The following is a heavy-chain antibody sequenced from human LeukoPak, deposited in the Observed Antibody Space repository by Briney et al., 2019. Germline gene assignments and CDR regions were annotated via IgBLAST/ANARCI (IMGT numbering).Heavy chain of an antibody. V-gene: IGHV4-59*01. CDR1: GGSISSYY. Sequence: SETLSLTCTVSGGSISSYYWSWIRQPPGKGLEWIGYIYYSGSTNYNPSLKSRVTISVDTSKNQFSLKLSSVTAADTAVYYCARGRYGSGSYFDYWGQGTLVTVSS. CDR2: IYYSGST. J-gene: IGHJ4*02. D-gene: IGHD3-10*01. CDR3: ARGRYGSGSYFDY.